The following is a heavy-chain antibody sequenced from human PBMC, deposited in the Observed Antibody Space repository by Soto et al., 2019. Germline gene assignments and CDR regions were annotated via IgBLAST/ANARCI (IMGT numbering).Heavy chain of an antibody. CDR3: ARDLVAAAGTSPFDP. CDR1: GFTFTSSA. Sequence: SVKVSCKASGFTFTSSAMQWVRQARGQRLGWIGWIVVGSGNTNYAQKFQERVTITRDMSTSTAYMELSSLRSEDTAVYYCARDLVAAAGTSPFDPWGQGTLVTVSS. V-gene: IGHV1-58*02. J-gene: IGHJ5*02. D-gene: IGHD6-13*01. CDR2: IVVGSGNT.